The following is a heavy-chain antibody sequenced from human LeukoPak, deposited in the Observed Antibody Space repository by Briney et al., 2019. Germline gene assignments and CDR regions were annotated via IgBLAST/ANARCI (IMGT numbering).Heavy chain of an antibody. D-gene: IGHD2-2*01. Sequence: ASVKVSCKVSGYTLTELSMHWVRQAPGKGLERMGGFDPEDGETIYAQKFQGRVTMTEDTSTDTAYMELSSLRSEDTAVYYCATAYCSSTSCYGSFDYWGQGTLVTVSS. CDR3: ATAYCSSTSCYGSFDY. V-gene: IGHV1-24*01. CDR2: FDPEDGET. J-gene: IGHJ4*02. CDR1: GYTLTELS.